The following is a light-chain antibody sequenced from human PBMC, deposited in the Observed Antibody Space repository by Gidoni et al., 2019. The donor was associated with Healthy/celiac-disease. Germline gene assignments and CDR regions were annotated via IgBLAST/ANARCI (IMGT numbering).Light chain of an antibody. V-gene: IGKV2-28*01. Sequence: VMTQSPLSLPVTPGEPASISCRSSQSLLHSNGYNYLDWYLQKPGQSPELLIYLGSNRASGVTDRFSGSGSGTDFTLKISRVEAEDVGVYYCMQALQTPWTFGQGTKLEIK. CDR1: QSLLHSNGYNY. CDR2: LGS. J-gene: IGKJ2*02. CDR3: MQALQTPWT.